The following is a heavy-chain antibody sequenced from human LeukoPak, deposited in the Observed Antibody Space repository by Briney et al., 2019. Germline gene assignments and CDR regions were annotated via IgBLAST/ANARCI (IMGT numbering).Heavy chain of an antibody. J-gene: IGHJ4*02. CDR1: GYAFSSYW. D-gene: IGHD3-16*01. CDR3: ARPKFGGGSDY. CDR2: IYPGASDT. Sequence: GESLKISYKASGYAFSSYWIGWVRQMPGKGLEWMGIIYPGASDTRYSPSFQGLVSISADKSISTAYVQWSSLKASDTAMYYCARPKFGGGSDYWGQGTLVTVSS. V-gene: IGHV5-51*01.